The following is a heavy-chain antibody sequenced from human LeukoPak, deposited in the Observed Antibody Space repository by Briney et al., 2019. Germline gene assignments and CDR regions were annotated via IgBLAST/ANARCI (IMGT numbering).Heavy chain of an antibody. CDR3: ARDPYYYDSSGYYYYYYYGMDV. D-gene: IGHD3-22*01. V-gene: IGHV1-69*13. J-gene: IGHJ6*02. CDR1: GGTFSSYA. Sequence: GASVKVSCKASGGTFSSYAISWVRQAPGQGLEWMGGIIPIFGTASYAQKFQGRVTITADESTSTAYMELSSLRSEDTAVYYCARDPYYYDSSGYYYYYYYGMDVWGQGTTVTVSS. CDR2: IIPIFGTA.